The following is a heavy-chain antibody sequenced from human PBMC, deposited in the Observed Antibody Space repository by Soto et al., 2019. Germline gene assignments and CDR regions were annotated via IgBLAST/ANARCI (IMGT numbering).Heavy chain of an antibody. V-gene: IGHV1-69*13. CDR3: ARPIAAAGTYYYGMDV. J-gene: IGHJ6*02. Sequence: GASVKVSCKASGGTFSSYAISWVRQAPGQGLEWMGGIIPIFGTANYAQKFQGRVTITADESTSTAYMELSSLRSEDTAVYYCARPIAAAGTYYYGMDVWGQGTTVTVSS. D-gene: IGHD6-13*01. CDR1: GGTFSSYA. CDR2: IIPIFGTA.